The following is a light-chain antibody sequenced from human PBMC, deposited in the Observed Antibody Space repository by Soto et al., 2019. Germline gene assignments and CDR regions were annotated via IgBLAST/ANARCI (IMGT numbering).Light chain of an antibody. J-gene: IGKJ5*01. Sequence: IVMTQSPVTLSVPPRQNANLSRSARRSVSSSYLAWYQQKPGQPPRLLIYGASTRATGIPARFSGSGSGTEFSLTIRRLQSEDFAVYYCQQYNNWPPQITCGKGQRRAIK. V-gene: IGKV3-15*01. CDR3: QQYNNWPPQIT. CDR2: GAS. CDR1: RSVSSSY.